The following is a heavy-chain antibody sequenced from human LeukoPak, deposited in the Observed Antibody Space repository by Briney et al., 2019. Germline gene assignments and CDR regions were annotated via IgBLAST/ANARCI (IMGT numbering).Heavy chain of an antibody. CDR3: ARGVGAFDI. V-gene: IGHV1-8*01. D-gene: IGHD1-26*01. CDR2: MNPNSGNT. Sequence: GASVTVSCKASGYIFTSYDMNWVRQATGQGLEWMGWMNPNSGNTGYAQKFQGRITMTRNTSIGTAYMELSSLRSEDTAVYYCARGVGAFDIWGQGTMVTVSS. J-gene: IGHJ3*02. CDR1: GYIFTSYD.